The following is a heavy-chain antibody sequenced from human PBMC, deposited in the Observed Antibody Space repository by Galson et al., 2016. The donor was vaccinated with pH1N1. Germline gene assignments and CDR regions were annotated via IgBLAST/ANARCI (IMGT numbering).Heavy chain of an antibody. Sequence: LVTPTQTLTLSCTFSGFSLSTSGMCVSWIRQPPGKGLEWIGYIYYSGSTSYNPSLKSRVTISVDTSKNQFSLKLSSVTAADTAVYYCARGGGTLDEYSYGVDYWGQGTLVTVSS. CDR2: IYYSGST. D-gene: IGHD5-18*01. J-gene: IGHJ4*02. CDR1: GFSLSTSGMC. CDR3: ARGGGTLDEYSYGVDY. V-gene: IGHV4-31*03.